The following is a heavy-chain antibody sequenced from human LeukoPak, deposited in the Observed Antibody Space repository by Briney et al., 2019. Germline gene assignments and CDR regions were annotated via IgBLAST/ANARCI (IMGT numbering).Heavy chain of an antibody. V-gene: IGHV3-11*01. D-gene: IGHD6-6*01. CDR3: AGIEYSSSSAFDH. CDR1: GFTFSDYY. CDR2: ISSSGSTI. J-gene: IGHJ4*02. Sequence: GGSLRLSCAASGFTFSDYYMSWIRQAPGKGLEWVSYISSSGSTIYYADSVKGRFTISRDNAKNSLYLQMNSLRAEDTAVYYCAGIEYSSSSAFDHWGQGTLVTVSS.